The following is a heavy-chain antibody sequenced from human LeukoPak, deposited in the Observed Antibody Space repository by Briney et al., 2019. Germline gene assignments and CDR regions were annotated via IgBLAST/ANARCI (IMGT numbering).Heavy chain of an antibody. D-gene: IGHD2-8*01. CDR2: ISSSSNYI. V-gene: IGHV3-21*01. J-gene: IGHJ4*02. CDR1: GFTFRSHS. Sequence: GGSLRLSCAASGFTFRSHSMNWVRQAPGKGLEWVSSISSSSNYIYYADSLKGRFTISRDNAKNSLYLQMNSLRAEDTAVYYCARDLYDGAAGYFDFWGQGTLVTVSS. CDR3: ARDLYDGAAGYFDF.